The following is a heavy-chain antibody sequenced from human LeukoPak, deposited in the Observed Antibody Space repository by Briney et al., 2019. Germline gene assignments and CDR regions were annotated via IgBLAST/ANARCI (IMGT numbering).Heavy chain of an antibody. J-gene: IGHJ4*02. CDR2: IIPIFGTA. CDR1: GGTFSSYA. Sequence: EASVKVSCKASGGTFSSYAISWVRQAPGQGLEWMGGIIPIFGTANYAQKFQGRVTITTDESTSTAYMELSSLRSEDTAVYYCARSGSSGYSDYWGQGTLVTVSS. V-gene: IGHV1-69*05. D-gene: IGHD3-22*01. CDR3: ARSGSSGYSDY.